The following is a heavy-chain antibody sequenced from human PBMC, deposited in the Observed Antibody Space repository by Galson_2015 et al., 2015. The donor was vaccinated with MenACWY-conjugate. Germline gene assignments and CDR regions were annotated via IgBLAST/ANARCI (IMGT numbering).Heavy chain of an antibody. Sequence: ETLSLPFTVFGGSISSYYWSWIRQPPGKGRDWIGYIYYSGITNYNPSLRSRVTISVDTSTNQFSLKLSSVTAADTAVYYCVRLRYSRGYWGNWFDPWGQGTLVTVSS. D-gene: IGHD3-22*01. CDR1: GGSISSYY. J-gene: IGHJ5*02. CDR2: IYYSGIT. CDR3: VRLRYSRGYWGNWFDP. V-gene: IGHV4-59*01.